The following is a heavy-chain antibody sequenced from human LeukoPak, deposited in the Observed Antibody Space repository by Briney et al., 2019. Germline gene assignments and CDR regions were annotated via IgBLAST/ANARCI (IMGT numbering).Heavy chain of an antibody. J-gene: IGHJ4*02. Sequence: GESLKISCKGSGYSFTTYWIGWVRQMPGKGLEWMGAIYPGDSDTRYSPSFQGQVTISADKSINTAYLQWSSLKASDTAMYYCTIRQFYGSGSYSIYWGQGTLVTVSP. CDR3: TIRQFYGSGSYSIY. CDR1: GYSFTTYW. CDR2: IYPGDSDT. V-gene: IGHV5-51*01. D-gene: IGHD3-10*01.